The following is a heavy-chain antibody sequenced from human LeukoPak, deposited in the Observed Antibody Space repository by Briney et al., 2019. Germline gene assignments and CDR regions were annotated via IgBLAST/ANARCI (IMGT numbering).Heavy chain of an antibody. CDR1: GGSFSGYY. Sequence: PSETLSLTCAVYGGSFSGYYWSWIRQPPGKGLEWMGEINHSGSTNYNPSLKSRVTVSVDTSKNQFSLKLSSVTAADTAVYYCLGHLVVPVYGMDVWGQGTTVTVSS. J-gene: IGHJ6*02. CDR2: INHSGST. D-gene: IGHD2-2*01. CDR3: LGHLVVPVYGMDV. V-gene: IGHV4-34*01.